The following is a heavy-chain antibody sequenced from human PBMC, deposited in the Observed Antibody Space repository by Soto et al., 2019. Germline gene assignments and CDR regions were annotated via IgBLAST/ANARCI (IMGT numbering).Heavy chain of an antibody. J-gene: IGHJ4*02. CDR3: ARLYSRLVVVFKPKAPEFDY. D-gene: IGHD3-22*01. CDR2: IKQDGSEK. V-gene: IGHV3-7*01. Sequence: PGESREGYCKRSRYSPCRYRISWVRQGLGERLEWVANIKQDGSEKYYVDSVKGRFTISRDNAKNSLYLQMNSLRAEDTAVYYCARLYSRLVVVFKPKAPEFDYWGQGTLVTVSS. CDR1: RYSPCRYR.